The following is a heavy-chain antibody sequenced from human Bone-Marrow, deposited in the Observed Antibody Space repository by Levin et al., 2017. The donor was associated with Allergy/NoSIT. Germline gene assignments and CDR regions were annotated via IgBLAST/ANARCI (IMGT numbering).Heavy chain of an antibody. J-gene: IGHJ6*02. CDR2: IWYDGSNK. D-gene: IGHD2-2*01. Sequence: GGSLRLSCAASGFTFSSYGMHWVRQAPGKGLEWVAVIWYDGSNKYYADSVKGRFTISRDNSKNTLYLQMNSLRAEDTAVYYCARDEDVVVPAAKYGMDVWGQGTTVTVSS. V-gene: IGHV3-33*01. CDR1: GFTFSSYG. CDR3: ARDEDVVVPAAKYGMDV.